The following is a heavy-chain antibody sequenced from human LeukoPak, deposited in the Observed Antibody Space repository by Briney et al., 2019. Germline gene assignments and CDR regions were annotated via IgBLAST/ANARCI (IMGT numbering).Heavy chain of an antibody. CDR3: ARDPTQYDILTGYKLSGDFDY. J-gene: IGHJ4*02. V-gene: IGHV1-2*02. CDR2: INPNSGGT. D-gene: IGHD3-9*01. CDR1: GYTFTGYY. Sequence: GASMKVSCKASGYTFTGYYMHWVRQAPGQGLEWMGWINPNSGGTNYAQKFQGRVTMTRDTSISTAYMELSRLRSDDTAVYYCARDPTQYDILTGYKLSGDFDYWGQGTPVTVSS.